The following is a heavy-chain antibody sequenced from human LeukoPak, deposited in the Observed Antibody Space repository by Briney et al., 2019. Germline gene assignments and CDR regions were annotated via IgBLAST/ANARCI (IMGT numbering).Heavy chain of an antibody. V-gene: IGHV3-30*19. CDR3: ARNRGYTYDYDSFDP. Sequence: PGGSLRLSCAASGFTFSSYGMYWVRQAPGKGLDCVAFITYDGSDKYYADSVKGRFTISRDNSRDTLYLQMNSQRGEDTAIYYCARNRGYTYDYDSFDPWGQGTLVTVSS. D-gene: IGHD5-18*01. CDR1: GFTFSSYG. CDR2: ITYDGSDK. J-gene: IGHJ5*02.